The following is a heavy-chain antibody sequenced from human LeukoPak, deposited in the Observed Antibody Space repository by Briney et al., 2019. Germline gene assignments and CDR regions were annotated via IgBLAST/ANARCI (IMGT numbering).Heavy chain of an antibody. CDR3: ARSAAQRGGYYYYMDV. J-gene: IGHJ6*03. CDR2: INHSGST. V-gene: IGHV4-34*01. Sequence: PSETLSLTCAVYGGSFSGYYWSWIRQPPGKWLEWIGEINHSGSTNYNPSLKSRVTISVDTSKNQFSLKLSSVTAADTAVYYCARSAAQRGGYYYYMDVWGKGTTVTVSS. D-gene: IGHD6-13*01. CDR1: GGSFSGYY.